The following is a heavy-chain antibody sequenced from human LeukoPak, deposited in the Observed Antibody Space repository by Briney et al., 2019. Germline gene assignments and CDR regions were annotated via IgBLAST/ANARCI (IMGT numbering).Heavy chain of an antibody. V-gene: IGHV2-5*02. D-gene: IGHD3-16*01. Sequence: SDPTLSHPSQPLTLICTFSGFSLRTSGVAVGWIRQTPGKALEWLARIYWDDDKRYWPSLKSRLTITKDTSKNQVDLTMTNMDPVDTATYYCAHSSSNDYNSFDYGGQGTLVTVSS. CDR2: IYWDDDK. CDR1: GFSLRTSGVA. J-gene: IGHJ4*02. CDR3: AHSSSNDYNSFDY.